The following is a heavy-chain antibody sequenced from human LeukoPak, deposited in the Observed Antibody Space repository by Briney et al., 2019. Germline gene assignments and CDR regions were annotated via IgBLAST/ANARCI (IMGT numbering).Heavy chain of an antibody. Sequence: GGSLRLSCVASGFTFSSHGMRWVRQAPGKGLEWVAVIGNDGRAKRYAESVEGRFTLSRDNSKNIHFLEMNSPRDGDTATYYCAREAAWGNWYFDLWGRGTLVTVSS. V-gene: IGHV3-30*03. CDR1: GFTFSSHG. D-gene: IGHD3-16*01. CDR3: AREAAWGNWYFDL. CDR2: IGNDGRAK. J-gene: IGHJ2*01.